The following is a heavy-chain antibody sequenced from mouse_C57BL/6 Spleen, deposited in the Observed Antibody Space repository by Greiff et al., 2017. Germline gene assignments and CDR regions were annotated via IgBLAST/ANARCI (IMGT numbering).Heavy chain of an antibody. Sequence: EVKLVESGGDLVKPGGSLKLSCAASGFTFSSYGMSWVRQTPDKRLEWVATISSGGSYTYYPDSVKGRFTISRDNAKNTLYLQMSSLKSEDTAMYYCARHHNWDGDYWGQGTTLTVSS. D-gene: IGHD4-1*01. J-gene: IGHJ2*01. V-gene: IGHV5-6*01. CDR2: ISSGGSYT. CDR3: ARHHNWDGDY. CDR1: GFTFSSYG.